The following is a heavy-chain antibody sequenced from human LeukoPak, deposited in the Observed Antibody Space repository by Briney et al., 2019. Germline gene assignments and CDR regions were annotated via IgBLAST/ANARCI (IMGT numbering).Heavy chain of an antibody. V-gene: IGHV3-23*01. J-gene: IGHJ3*01. CDR3: AKCRGTSCYREDAFDV. CDR1: GFTSSSYA. Sequence: GGSLRLSCAASGFTSSSYAMNWVRQAPGKGLEWVSSISSSGGNIYYADSVKGRFTISSDKSKNTLCLQMNSLRAEDTAVYYCAKCRGTSCYREDAFDVWGQGTMVTVS. D-gene: IGHD2-2*02. CDR2: ISSSGGNI.